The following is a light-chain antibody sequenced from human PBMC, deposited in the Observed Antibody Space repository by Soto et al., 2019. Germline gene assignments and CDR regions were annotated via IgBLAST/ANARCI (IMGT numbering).Light chain of an antibody. V-gene: IGLV2-14*01. CDR2: NVS. CDR1: NSDIGDYDY. CDR3: SSYTTFKTQA. J-gene: IGLJ2*01. Sequence: QSALTQPASVSGSPGQSITISCTGTNSDIGDYDYVSWYQQRPGKAPQLIIYNVSNRPLAVSNRFSASKSGNTASLTISGLQAEDEAHYHCSSYTTFKTQAFGGGPKLTVL.